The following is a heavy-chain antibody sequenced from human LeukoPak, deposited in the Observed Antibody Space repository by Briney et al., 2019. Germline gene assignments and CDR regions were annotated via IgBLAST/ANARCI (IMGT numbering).Heavy chain of an antibody. V-gene: IGHV3-23*01. CDR2: ISGSGGST. D-gene: IGHD3-22*01. J-gene: IGHJ4*02. CDR1: GFTFSTYA. CDR3: AKDGKYYDSSGYYSHFDY. Sequence: GGSLRLSCAASGFTFSTYAMSWVRQAPGKGLEWVSGISGSGGSTYYADSVKGRFTISRDNPKNTLDLQMNSLRAEDTAVYYCAKDGKYYDSSGYYSHFDYWGQGTLVTVSS.